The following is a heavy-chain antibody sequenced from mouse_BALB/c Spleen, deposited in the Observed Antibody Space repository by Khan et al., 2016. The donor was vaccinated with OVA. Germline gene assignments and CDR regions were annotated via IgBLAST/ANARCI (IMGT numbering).Heavy chain of an antibody. Sequence: VQLQESGAELAKPGASVKMSCKVSGYSFSNYWIHWVKQRPGQGLEWIGYINTSSGHTYYNQTFNDKATLTTDKSTSTAYKQLSSLTSEDSTVYYCARDRIDYWGQGTTRTVSS. CDR2: INTSSGHT. CDR3: ARDRIDY. V-gene: IGHV1-7*01. CDR1: GYSFSNYW. J-gene: IGHJ2*01.